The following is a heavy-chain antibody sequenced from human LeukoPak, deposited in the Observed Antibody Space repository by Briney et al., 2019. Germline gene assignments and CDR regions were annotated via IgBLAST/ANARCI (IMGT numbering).Heavy chain of an antibody. CDR1: GYTFTGYY. J-gene: IGHJ4*02. V-gene: IGHV1-2*02. CDR2: INPNSGGT. Sequence: ASVKVSCKASGYTFTGYYMHWVRQAPGQGLEWMGWINPNSGGTNYAQKFQGRVTMTRDTSISTAYMELSRLRSDDTAVYYCARDTEMATITDYWGQGTLVTVSS. D-gene: IGHD5-24*01. CDR3: ARDTEMATITDY.